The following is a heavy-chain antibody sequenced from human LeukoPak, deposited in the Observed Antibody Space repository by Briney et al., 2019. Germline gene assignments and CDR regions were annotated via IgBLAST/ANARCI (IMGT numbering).Heavy chain of an antibody. CDR2: FDPEDGET. J-gene: IGHJ5*02. Sequence: ASVKVSCKVSGYTLTELSMHWVRQAPGKGLEWMGGFDPEDGETIYAQKFQGRVTMTEDTSTDTAYMELSSLRSEDTAVYYCARVASRSSPPWFDPWGQGTLVTVSS. CDR1: GYTLTELS. D-gene: IGHD6-6*01. CDR3: ARVASRSSPPWFDP. V-gene: IGHV1-24*01.